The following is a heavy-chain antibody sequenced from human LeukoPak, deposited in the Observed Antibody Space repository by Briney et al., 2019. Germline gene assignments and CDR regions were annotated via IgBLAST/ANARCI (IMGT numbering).Heavy chain of an antibody. D-gene: IGHD4-17*01. CDR1: GFTFSSNW. V-gene: IGHV3-74*01. J-gene: IGHJ5*02. CDR3: ARDGFYAWWRNYGDYGDCWFDP. Sequence: GGSLRLSCAASGFTFSSNWMHWVRQAPGKGLVWVSRINEDGSTTNYADSVKGRSTIFRDNAKNTLYLQMNSLRAEDTAVYYCARDGFYAWWRNYGDYGDCWFDPWGQGTLVTVSS. CDR2: INEDGSTT.